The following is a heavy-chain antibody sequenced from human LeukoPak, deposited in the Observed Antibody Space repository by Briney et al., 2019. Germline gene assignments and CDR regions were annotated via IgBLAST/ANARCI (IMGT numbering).Heavy chain of an antibody. D-gene: IGHD2/OR15-2a*01. CDR3: AKGAQVSMALQDH. CDR2: ISGSGGNT. CDR1: GFTFSSYW. V-gene: IGHV3-23*01. Sequence: GGSLRLSCAASGFTFSSYWMHWVRQAPGKGLEWVSAISGSGGNTYYADSVKGRFTISRDNSKNTLYLQMNSLRAEDTAVYYCAKGAQVSMALQDHWGQGTLVIVSS. J-gene: IGHJ4*02.